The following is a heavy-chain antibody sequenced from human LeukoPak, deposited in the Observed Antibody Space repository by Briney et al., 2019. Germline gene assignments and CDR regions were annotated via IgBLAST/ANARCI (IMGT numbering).Heavy chain of an antibody. CDR1: GGSISSYY. CDR3: TRGAGWLIDY. CDR2: IYHSGST. V-gene: IGHV4-59*01. D-gene: IGHD3-16*01. Sequence: SETLSLTCTVSGGSISSYYWSWIRQSPGKGLEWIGYIYHSGSTNYNPSLKSRVTISVDTSKNQFSLKLSSVTAADTAVYYCTRGAGWLIDYWGQGILVTVSS. J-gene: IGHJ4*02.